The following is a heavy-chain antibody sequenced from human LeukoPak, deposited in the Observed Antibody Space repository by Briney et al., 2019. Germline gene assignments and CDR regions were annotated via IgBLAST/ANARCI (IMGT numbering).Heavy chain of an antibody. CDR1: GGTFMRHS. CDR2: IIPIFGTA. CDR3: ARVFFGGSYDY. J-gene: IGHJ4*02. Sequence: SVKVSCKASGGTFMRHSISWVRQAPGQGLEWMGGIIPIFGTANYAQKFQGRVTITTDESTSTTYMELSSLRSEDTAVYYCARVFFGGSYDYWGQGTLVTVSS. D-gene: IGHD1-26*01. V-gene: IGHV1-69*05.